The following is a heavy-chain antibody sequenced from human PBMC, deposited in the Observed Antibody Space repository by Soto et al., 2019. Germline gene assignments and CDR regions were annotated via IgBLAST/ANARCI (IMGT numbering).Heavy chain of an antibody. D-gene: IGHD5-12*01. CDR1: GGSISSYY. CDR2: IHYSGST. Sequence: SETLSLTCTVSGGSISSYYWSWIRQPPGKGLEWIGYIHYSGSTNYNPSLKSRVTISVDTPKNQFSLKLSSVTAADTAVYYCARESVDNNWFDPWGQGTLVTVSS. CDR3: ARESVDNNWFDP. V-gene: IGHV4-59*01. J-gene: IGHJ5*02.